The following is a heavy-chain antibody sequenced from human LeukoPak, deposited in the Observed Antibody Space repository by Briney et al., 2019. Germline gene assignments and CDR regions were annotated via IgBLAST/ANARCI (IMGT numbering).Heavy chain of an antibody. Sequence: PGESLRLSCAVSGVTVSYNYLSWVRQAPGKGLQCVSVIYSGGSTYYADSVKGLFTISRDNSKNTLYLQMNSLTAEDTAVYYCAISQVGAAYYFDYWGQGTLVTVSS. D-gene: IGHD1-26*01. J-gene: IGHJ4*02. CDR2: IYSGGST. V-gene: IGHV3-53*01. CDR3: AISQVGAAYYFDY. CDR1: GVTVSYNY.